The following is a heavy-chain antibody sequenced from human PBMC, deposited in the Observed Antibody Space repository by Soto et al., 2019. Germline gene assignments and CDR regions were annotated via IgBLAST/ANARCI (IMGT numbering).Heavy chain of an antibody. Sequence: GGSLRLSCAASGFTFSNAWMSWVRQAPGKGLEGVGRIKSKTDGGTTDYAAPVKGRFTISRDDSKNTLYLQMNSLKTEDTAVYYCTTVNDIVVVVAARYYYYYYMDVWGKGTTVTVSS. CDR2: IKSKTDGGTT. CDR1: GFTFSNAW. D-gene: IGHD2-15*01. CDR3: TTVNDIVVVVAARYYYYYYMDV. V-gene: IGHV3-15*01. J-gene: IGHJ6*03.